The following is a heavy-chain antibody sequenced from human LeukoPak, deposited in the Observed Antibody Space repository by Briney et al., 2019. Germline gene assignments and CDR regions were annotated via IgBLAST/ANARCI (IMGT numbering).Heavy chain of an antibody. D-gene: IGHD4-23*01. CDR1: GGTFSSYA. V-gene: IGHV1-69*05. J-gene: IGHJ6*03. CDR2: IIPIFGTA. Sequence: ASVKVSCKASGGTFSSYAVSWVRQAPGQGLEWMGGIIPIFGTANYAQKFQGRVTMTTDESTNTAYMELSSLRSEDTAVYYCARSYGGTSPPGGYMDVWGKGTTVTVSS. CDR3: ARSYGGTSPPGGYMDV.